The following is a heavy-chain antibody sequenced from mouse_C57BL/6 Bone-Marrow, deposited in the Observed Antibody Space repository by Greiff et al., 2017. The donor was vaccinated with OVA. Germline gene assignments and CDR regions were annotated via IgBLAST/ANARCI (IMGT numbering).Heavy chain of an antibody. Sequence: VQLKESGAELVKPGASVKLSCTASGFNIKDYYMHWVKQRPEQGLEWIGRIDPEDGETKYASKFQGKATITADTSSTTAYLQLSSLTSEDTAVYYCARKPGRYAYWGQGTLVTVSA. CDR3: ARKPGRYAY. CDR2: IDPEDGET. CDR1: GFNIKDYY. J-gene: IGHJ3*01. V-gene: IGHV14-2*01.